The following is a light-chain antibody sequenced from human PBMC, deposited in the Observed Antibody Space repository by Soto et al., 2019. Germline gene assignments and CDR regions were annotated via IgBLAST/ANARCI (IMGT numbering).Light chain of an antibody. CDR2: DAS. J-gene: IGKJ2*01. V-gene: IGKV3-15*01. Sequence: EIVMTQSPGTLSVSPGERATLSCRASQSVSSNLAWYQQKPGQAPRLLIYDASTRATGIPARFSGSGSGTEFTLTISSLQSEDFAVYYRQQYINWPLYTFGQGTKLEIK. CDR3: QQYINWPLYT. CDR1: QSVSSN.